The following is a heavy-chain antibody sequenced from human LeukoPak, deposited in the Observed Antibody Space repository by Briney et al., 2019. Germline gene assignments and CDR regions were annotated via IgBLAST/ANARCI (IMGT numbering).Heavy chain of an antibody. CDR3: ATDSTSWYFDN. V-gene: IGHV3-23*01. D-gene: IGHD6-13*01. CDR2: VSDGGGNT. CDR1: GFTFSSYA. J-gene: IGHJ4*02. Sequence: GGSLRLSCEASGFTFSSYAMIWVRQPPGKGLEWVSAVSDGGGNTYYADSVKGRFTISRDNSKNTLYLQMNSLRAEDTAVYYCATDSTSWYFDNWGQGTLVIVSS.